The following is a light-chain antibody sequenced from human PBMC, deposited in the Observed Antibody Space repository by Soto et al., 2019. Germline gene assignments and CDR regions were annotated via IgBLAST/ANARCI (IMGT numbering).Light chain of an antibody. V-gene: IGLV2-14*01. CDR3: SSYAGSDTLV. CDR1: SSDVGAYNY. Sequence: QSVLTQPASVSGSPGQSITISCTGTSSDVGAYNYVSWYQQHPGKAPKLLIYEVNNRPSGVSSRFSGSKSGNTASLTISGLQAEDEADYYCSSYAGSDTLVFGGGTKLTVL. CDR2: EVN. J-gene: IGLJ2*01.